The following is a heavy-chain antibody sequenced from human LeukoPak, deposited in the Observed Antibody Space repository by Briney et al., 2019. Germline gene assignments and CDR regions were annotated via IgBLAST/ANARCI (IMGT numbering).Heavy chain of an antibody. CDR2: ISYDGSNK. CDR1: GFTFSSYA. V-gene: IGHV3-30*18. CDR3: AKDVAAVRLDH. J-gene: IGHJ4*02. Sequence: GGSLRLSCAASGFTFSSYAMSWVRQAPGKGLEWVAVISYDGSNKYYADSVKGRFTISRDNSKNTLYLQMNSLRAEDTAVYYCAKDVAAVRLDHWGQGTLVTVSS. D-gene: IGHD6-13*01.